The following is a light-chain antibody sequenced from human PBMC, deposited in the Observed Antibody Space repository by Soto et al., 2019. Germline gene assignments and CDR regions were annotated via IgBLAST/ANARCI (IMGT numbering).Light chain of an antibody. J-gene: IGKJ4*01. Sequence: MTQSQATLSVYPAARATLQFTASQTISSSVAWYQQNPGEAPRLIIFGASPRAPGVPARCSGGGSGTLFTLTISSLQSEDFAVYHCQHYGRTLTFGGGTKVDIK. CDR3: QHYGRTLT. CDR1: QTISSS. V-gene: IGKV3-15*01. CDR2: GAS.